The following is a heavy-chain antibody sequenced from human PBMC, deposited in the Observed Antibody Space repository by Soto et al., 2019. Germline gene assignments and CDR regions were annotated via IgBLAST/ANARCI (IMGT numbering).Heavy chain of an antibody. J-gene: IGHJ4*01. CDR1: GYSFSNNY. CDR2: INPSGGST. Sequence: ASVKVSCKASGYSFSNNYVVWVRQAPGQGLEWMGIINPSGGSTSYAQKFQDRVTMTRDTSTSTVYIELSSLRSDDTAVYYCAREGDMKFHSDSSDEPGYWG. D-gene: IGHD3-22*01. V-gene: IGHV1-46*01. CDR3: AREGDMKFHSDSSDEPGY.